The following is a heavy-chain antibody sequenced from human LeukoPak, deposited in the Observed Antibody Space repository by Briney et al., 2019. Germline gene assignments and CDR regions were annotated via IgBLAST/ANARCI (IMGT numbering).Heavy chain of an antibody. CDR2: INNDGGRT. V-gene: IGHV3-74*01. CDR1: GFTLSTYW. D-gene: IGHD3-22*01. CDR3: ARYYYDRSGYPYYLDY. Sequence: GGSLRLSCAASGFTLSTYWMYWVRQAPGKGLVWVSRINNDGGRTNYAESVKGRFTISRDNARNTLYLQMNSLRAEDTAVYYCARYYYDRSGYPYYLDYWGQGTMVTVSS. J-gene: IGHJ4*02.